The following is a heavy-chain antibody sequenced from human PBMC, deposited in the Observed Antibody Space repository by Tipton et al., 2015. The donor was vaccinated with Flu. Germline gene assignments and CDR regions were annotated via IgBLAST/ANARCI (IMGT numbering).Heavy chain of an antibody. CDR2: ISYDGSNK. Sequence: RSLRLSCAASGFTFSSYAMHWVRQAPGKGLGWVAVISYDGSNKYYADSVKGRFTISRDNSKNTLYLQMNSLRAEDTAVYYCARYSSTLAAFDIWGQGTMVTVSS. V-gene: IGHV3-30*01. J-gene: IGHJ3*02. CDR3: ARYSSTLAAFDI. CDR1: GFTFSSYA. D-gene: IGHD6-19*01.